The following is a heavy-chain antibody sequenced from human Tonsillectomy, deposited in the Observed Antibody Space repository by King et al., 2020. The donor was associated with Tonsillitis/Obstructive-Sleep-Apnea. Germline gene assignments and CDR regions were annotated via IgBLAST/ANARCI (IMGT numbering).Heavy chain of an antibody. D-gene: IGHD3-3*01. CDR2: IYTSGST. J-gene: IGHJ4*02. CDR3: ARDRFFWSGYTFDY. V-gene: IGHV4-4*07. Sequence: VQLQESGPGLVKPSETLSLTCTVSGGSISSYYWSWIRQPAGKGLEWIGRIYTSGSTNYNPSLQSRVTMSVDTSKHPFSLKLSSVTAADPAVYYCARDRFFWSGYTFDYWGQGTLVTVSS. CDR1: GGSISSYY.